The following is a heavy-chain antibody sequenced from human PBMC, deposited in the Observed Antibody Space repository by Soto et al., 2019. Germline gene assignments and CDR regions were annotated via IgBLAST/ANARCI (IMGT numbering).Heavy chain of an antibody. J-gene: IGHJ6*02. CDR3: ARDSSSWYYYYGMDV. D-gene: IGHD6-13*01. Sequence: GESLKISCAASGFTFRSYAMHWVRQAPGKGLEWVAVISYDGNNKYCADSVKGRFTISRDNYENTLYLHMNSLRAEDTAVYYFARDSSSWYYYYGMDVWGQGTTVTVSS. CDR1: GFTFRSYA. CDR2: ISYDGNNK. V-gene: IGHV3-30-3*01.